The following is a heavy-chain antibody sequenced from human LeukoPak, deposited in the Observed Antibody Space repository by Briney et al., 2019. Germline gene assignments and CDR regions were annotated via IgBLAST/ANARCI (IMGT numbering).Heavy chain of an antibody. V-gene: IGHV1-2*02. CDR1: GYTFTCYY. CDR2: INPNSGGT. D-gene: IGHD2-21*02. CDR3: ARDNVAYCGGDCYPNWFDP. J-gene: IGHJ5*02. Sequence: ASVKVSCKASGYTFTCYYMHWVRQAPGQGLEWMGWINPNSGGTNYAQKFQGRVTMTRDTSISTAYMELSRLRSDDTAVYYCARDNVAYCGGDCYPNWFDPWGQGTLVTVSS.